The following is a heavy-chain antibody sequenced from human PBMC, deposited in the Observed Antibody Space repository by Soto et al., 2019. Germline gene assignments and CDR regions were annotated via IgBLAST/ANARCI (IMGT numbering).Heavy chain of an antibody. J-gene: IGHJ6*02. Sequence: ASVKVSCKASGYTFTGYYMHWVRQAPGQGLEWMGWINPNSGGTNYAQKFQGWVTMTRDTSISTAYMELSRLRSDDTAVYYCARGRVVGHCSSTSCYPSYGMDVWGQGTTVTVSS. V-gene: IGHV1-2*04. CDR3: ARGRVVGHCSSTSCYPSYGMDV. D-gene: IGHD2-2*01. CDR2: INPNSGGT. CDR1: GYTFTGYY.